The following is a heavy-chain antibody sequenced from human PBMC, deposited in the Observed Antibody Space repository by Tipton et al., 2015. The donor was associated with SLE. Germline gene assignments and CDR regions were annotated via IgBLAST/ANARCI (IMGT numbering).Heavy chain of an antibody. D-gene: IGHD6-25*01. CDR3: ARGSQIAAAEEGDFDC. Sequence: TLSLTCAVYGGSFSSYYWGWIRQPPGKGLEWIGNIYYSGSTYYNPSLKSRVTISVDTSKNQFSLKLSSVTAADTAVYYCARGSQIAAAEEGDFDCWGQGTLVTVSS. J-gene: IGHJ4*02. CDR1: GGSFSSYY. V-gene: IGHV4-34*01. CDR2: IYYSGST.